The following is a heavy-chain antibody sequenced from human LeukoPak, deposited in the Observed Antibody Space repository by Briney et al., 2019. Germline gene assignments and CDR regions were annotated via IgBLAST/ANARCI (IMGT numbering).Heavy chain of an antibody. Sequence: PGRSLRLSCAASGFTFSSYAMHWVRQAPGKGLEWVAVISYDGSNKYYADSVKGRFTISRDNSKNTLYLQMNSLRAEDTAVYYCAKDRGAYYYDSSGYQYYFDYWGQGTLVTVSS. V-gene: IGHV3-30*04. D-gene: IGHD3-22*01. CDR2: ISYDGSNK. CDR1: GFTFSSYA. J-gene: IGHJ4*02. CDR3: AKDRGAYYYDSSGYQYYFDY.